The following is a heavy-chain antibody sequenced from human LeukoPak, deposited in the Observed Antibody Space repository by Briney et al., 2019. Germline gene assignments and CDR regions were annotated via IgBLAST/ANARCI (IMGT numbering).Heavy chain of an antibody. J-gene: IGHJ3*02. V-gene: IGHV4-34*01. CDR2: INHSGKT. Sequence: PAGTLTLTCAVYGGTVSGYYWSWIRQPPGKGLEWIGEINHSGKTNYNPSLKSRVSISVDTSKSRFSLKLSSVTAADTAVYYCARYAEKIWFEELWGTFDIWGQGTMVTVSS. CDR1: GGTVSGYY. CDR3: ARYAEKIWFEELWGTFDI. D-gene: IGHD3-10*01.